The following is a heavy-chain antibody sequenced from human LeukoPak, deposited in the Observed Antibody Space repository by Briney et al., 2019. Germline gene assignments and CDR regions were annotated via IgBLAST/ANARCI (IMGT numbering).Heavy chain of an antibody. V-gene: IGHV3-74*01. CDR3: AGGGAYSSAYYYFDY. Sequence: GGSLRLSCAASGFTFSSYWMHRVRQTPGKGLVRVSRINSDGSSTSYADSVKGRFTISRDNAKNTLYLQMNSLIAEDTAFYYCAGGGAYSSAYYYFDYWGQGALVTVSS. CDR1: GFTFSSYW. J-gene: IGHJ4*02. CDR2: INSDGSST. D-gene: IGHD6-19*01.